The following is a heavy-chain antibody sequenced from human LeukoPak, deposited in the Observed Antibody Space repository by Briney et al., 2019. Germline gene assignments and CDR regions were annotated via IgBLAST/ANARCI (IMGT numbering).Heavy chain of an antibody. CDR2: IFYSGSL. J-gene: IGHJ4*02. CDR1: RVSVSSGSYH. Sequence: SSETLSLTCTVSRVSVSSGSYHWRWIRQPPEKGLEWIGYIFYSGSLNYHPSLKSPLNISVHTSKNQFSLKLSSVTAADTAVYYWARAPVSSGWYYFDYWAQGTLVTVSS. D-gene: IGHD6-19*01. V-gene: IGHV4-61*01. CDR3: ARAPVSSGWYYFDY.